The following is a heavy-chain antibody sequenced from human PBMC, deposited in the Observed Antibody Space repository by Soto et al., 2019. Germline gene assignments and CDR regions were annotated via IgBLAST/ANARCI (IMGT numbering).Heavy chain of an antibody. Sequence: QITLKESGPPLLKPTQTLTLTCTFSGFSLSTSEVVVGWFRQPPGKALEWLALIYWDDDKRYSPSLKSRLTITKDTSKNRVVLTMTNVDPVDTATYFCAHRFDWYYFNYWGQGTLVTVSS. D-gene: IGHD3-9*01. CDR1: GFSLSTSEVV. J-gene: IGHJ4*02. CDR3: AHRFDWYYFNY. CDR2: IYWDDDK. V-gene: IGHV2-5*02.